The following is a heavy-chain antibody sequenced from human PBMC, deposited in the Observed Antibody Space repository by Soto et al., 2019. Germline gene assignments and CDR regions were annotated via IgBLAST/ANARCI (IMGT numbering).Heavy chain of an antibody. J-gene: IGHJ5*02. CDR1: GGSLSDYY. D-gene: IGHD6-6*01. CDR3: ARGGIAARKGRWFDP. CDR2: IHYSGST. Sequence: SLTCTVSGGSLSDYYWTWIRQPPGKGLEWIGYIHYSGSTNYNPSLKSRVTISVDTSKNQFSLKLRSVTAADTAMYHCARGGIAARKGRWFDPWGQGAPVTSPQ. V-gene: IGHV4-59*01.